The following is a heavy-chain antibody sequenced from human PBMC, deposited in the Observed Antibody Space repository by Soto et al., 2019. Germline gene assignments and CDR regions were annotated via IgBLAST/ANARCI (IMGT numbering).Heavy chain of an antibody. CDR1: GFMLGSFS. J-gene: IGHJ6*02. Sequence: PGGSLRLSCGASGFMLGSFSMNWVRQAPGKGLEWVSAISGSGGSTYYADSVKGRFTISRDNSKNTLYLQMNSLRAEDTAVYYCAKSGRGLEMDSGYVYALWMDVWGQGTTVTVSS. CDR3: AKSGRGLEMDSGYVYALWMDV. CDR2: ISGSGGST. D-gene: IGHD5-12*01. V-gene: IGHV3-23*01.